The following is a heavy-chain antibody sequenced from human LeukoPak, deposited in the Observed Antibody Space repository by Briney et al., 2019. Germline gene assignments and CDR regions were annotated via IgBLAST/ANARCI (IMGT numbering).Heavy chain of an antibody. Sequence: GGSLRLSCAASGFTFSSYAMSWVRQAPGKGLEWVSAISGSGGSTYYADSVKGRFTISRDNSKNTLYLQMNSLRAEDTAVYYCAKDRKYYYDSSGSWGDDAFDIWGQGTMVTVSS. J-gene: IGHJ3*02. V-gene: IGHV3-23*01. CDR1: GFTFSSYA. D-gene: IGHD3-22*01. CDR2: ISGSGGST. CDR3: AKDRKYYYDSSGSWGDDAFDI.